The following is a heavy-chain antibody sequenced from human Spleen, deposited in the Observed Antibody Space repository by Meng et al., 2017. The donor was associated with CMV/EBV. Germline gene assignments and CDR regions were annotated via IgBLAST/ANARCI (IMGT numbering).Heavy chain of an antibody. CDR3: ATTYYDFWKGYSSKPLHDF. CDR2: IRYDERNK. Sequence: GGYLRLSCAASGFTFSRNGMYWVRQAPGKGLEWVAFIRYDERNKYYAKSVQGRFTISRDNSRNTLYLQMNSLRADDTAVYYCATTYYDFWKGYSSKPLHDFWGQGTPVTVSS. J-gene: IGHJ4*01. CDR1: GFTFSRNG. V-gene: IGHV3-30*02. D-gene: IGHD3-3*01.